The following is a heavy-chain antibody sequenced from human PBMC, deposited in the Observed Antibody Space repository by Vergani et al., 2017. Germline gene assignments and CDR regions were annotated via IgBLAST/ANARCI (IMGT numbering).Heavy chain of an antibody. V-gene: IGHV4-4*07. CDR2: LCPSGST. Sequence: QVQMQESGPGLVKTSETLSLTCSASGAPISYWCWSWLRQPAGKGLEWIGRLCPSGSTNYKPSLKSRVTMSIDTSKNQFSLKLTSVTAADTAVYYCATIGYRRCGYYFDYWGQGILVTVSS. D-gene: IGHD2-2*02. J-gene: IGHJ4*02. CDR3: ATIGYRRCGYYFDY. CDR1: GAPISYWC.